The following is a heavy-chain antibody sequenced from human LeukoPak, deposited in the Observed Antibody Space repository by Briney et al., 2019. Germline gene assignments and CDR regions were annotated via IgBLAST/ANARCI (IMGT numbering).Heavy chain of an antibody. CDR2: FDPEDGET. CDR1: GYTLTELS. J-gene: IGHJ4*02. CDR3: ATAGGYCSGGSCYSWGY. V-gene: IGHV1-24*01. D-gene: IGHD2-15*01. Sequence: ASVKVSCKVSGYTLTELSMHWVRQAPGKGLEWMGGFDPEDGETIYAQKFQGRVTMTEDTSTDTDYMELSSLRSEDTAVYYCATAGGYCSGGSCYSWGYWGQGTLGTVSS.